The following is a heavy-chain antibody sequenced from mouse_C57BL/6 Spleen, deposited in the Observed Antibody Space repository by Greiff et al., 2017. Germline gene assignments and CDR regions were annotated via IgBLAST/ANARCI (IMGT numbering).Heavy chain of an antibody. J-gene: IGHJ2*01. CDR2: IYPGDGDT. D-gene: IGHD2-10*02. V-gene: IGHV1-80*01. CDR1: GYAFSSYW. CDR3: ARKEYGNSFFDY. Sequence: QVQLQQSGAELVKPGASVKISCKASGYAFSSYWMNWVKQRPGKGLEWIGQIYPGDGDTNYNGQFKGKATLTADKSSSTAYMQLSSLTSEDSAVYFCARKEYGNSFFDYWGQGTTLTVSS.